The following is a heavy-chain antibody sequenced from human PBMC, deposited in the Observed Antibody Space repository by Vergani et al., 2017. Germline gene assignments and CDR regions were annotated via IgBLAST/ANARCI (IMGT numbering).Heavy chain of an antibody. V-gene: IGHV3-15*01. J-gene: IGHJ6*03. D-gene: IGHD2-21*01. Sequence: EVQLLESGGGLVQPGGSLRLSCAASEFTFSDVWMSWVRPAPGKGLEWVARIKSNADGGSADYAASVKGRFIISRDDSKNFLYLQMNSLKIEDTALYFCTAEKEVACDYSYYHMDVWGKGTTVTVSS. CDR2: IKSNADGGSA. CDR3: TAEKEVACDYSYYHMDV. CDR1: EFTFSDVW.